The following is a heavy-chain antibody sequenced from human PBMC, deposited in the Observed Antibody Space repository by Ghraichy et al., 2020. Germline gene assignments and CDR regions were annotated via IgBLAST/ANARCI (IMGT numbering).Heavy chain of an antibody. V-gene: IGHV3-7*04. J-gene: IGHJ4*02. CDR3: ARDGGDLPLDY. D-gene: IGHD3-10*01. CDR2: IKHDGSAK. CDR1: GFIFSTHW. Sequence: GGSLRLSCAASGFIFSTHWMRWVRQTPGKGLEWVAHIKHDGSAKYHVDSVKGRFTISRDNAKNSLYLQMNSLRVEDTAVYYCARDGGDLPLDYWGQGNLVTVSS.